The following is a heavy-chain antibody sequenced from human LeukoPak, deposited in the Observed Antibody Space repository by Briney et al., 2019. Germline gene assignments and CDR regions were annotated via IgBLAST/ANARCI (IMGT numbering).Heavy chain of an antibody. CDR2: IYPDDSDI. Sequence: GESLKISCKGSGYSFTDYWIGWVRQMPGEGLQWMGIIYPDDSDIRYSPSFQGQVTISADKSIRTAYLQWNSLKASDTAIYYCVRHLSDITSCPNYWGPGTLITVAS. V-gene: IGHV5-51*01. J-gene: IGHJ4*02. CDR3: VRHLSDITSCPNY. D-gene: IGHD2-2*01. CDR1: GYSFTDYW.